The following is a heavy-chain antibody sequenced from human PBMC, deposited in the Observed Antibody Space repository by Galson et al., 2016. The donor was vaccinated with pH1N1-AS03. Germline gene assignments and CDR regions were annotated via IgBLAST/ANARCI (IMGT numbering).Heavy chain of an antibody. CDR2: INTNTGNP. V-gene: IGHV7-4-1*02. CDR1: GYTFNTYD. CDR3: ARAPFIVVVEAATPGAFDI. Sequence: SVKVSCKASGYTFNTYDMNWVRQAPGQGLEWMGWINTNTGNPTYAQGFTGRFVFSLDTSVSTAYLHISSLKAEDTAVYYCARAPFIVVVEAATPGAFDIWGQGTTVTVSS. D-gene: IGHD2-15*01. J-gene: IGHJ3*02.